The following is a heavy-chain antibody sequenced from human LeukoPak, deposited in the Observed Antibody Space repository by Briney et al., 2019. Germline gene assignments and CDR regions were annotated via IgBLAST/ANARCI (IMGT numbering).Heavy chain of an antibody. CDR2: IHHSGST. Sequence: SGTLSLTCALSGGSISSNDWWSWVRQPPGKGLEWIGEIHHSGSTNYNPSLKSRVIISVDKSENQFSLKLSSVTAADTAVYYCARWGSATWYYYGMDVWGQGTTVTVSS. CDR3: ARWGSATWYYYGMDV. CDR1: GGSISSNDW. V-gene: IGHV4-4*02. D-gene: IGHD3-16*01. J-gene: IGHJ6*02.